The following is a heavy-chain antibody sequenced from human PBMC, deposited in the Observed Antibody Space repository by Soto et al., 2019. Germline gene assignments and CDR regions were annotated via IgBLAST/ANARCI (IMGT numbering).Heavy chain of an antibody. Sequence: PSETLSLTCTVSGGSISSGGYYWSWIRQHPGKGLEWIGYIYYSGSTYYNPSLKSRVTISVDTSKNQFSLKLSSVTAADTAVYYCARCTSPSSWFGESHNWFDPWGQGTLVTVSS. J-gene: IGHJ5*02. CDR1: GGSISSGGYY. V-gene: IGHV4-31*03. CDR3: ARCTSPSSWFGESHNWFDP. CDR2: IYYSGST. D-gene: IGHD3-10*01.